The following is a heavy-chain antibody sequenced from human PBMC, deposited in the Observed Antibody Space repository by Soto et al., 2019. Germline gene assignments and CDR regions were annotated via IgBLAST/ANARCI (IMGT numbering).Heavy chain of an antibody. Sequence: QVQLVQSGAEVKKPGSSVKVSCKASGGTFSSYAISWVRQAPGQGLEWMGGIIPIFGTTNYAQKFQGRVTITADKSTSTAYMELSSLRSEDTAVYYCARDRPRYSSSAWDYYYYGMDVWGQGTTVTVSS. D-gene: IGHD6-13*01. V-gene: IGHV1-69*06. CDR3: ARDRPRYSSSAWDYYYYGMDV. CDR2: IIPIFGTT. CDR1: GGTFSSYA. J-gene: IGHJ6*02.